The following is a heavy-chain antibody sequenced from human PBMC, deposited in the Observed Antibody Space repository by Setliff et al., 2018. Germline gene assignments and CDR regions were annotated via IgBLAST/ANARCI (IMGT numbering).Heavy chain of an antibody. D-gene: IGHD5-18*01. CDR3: AREGVDTRSSTDYRYYMDV. V-gene: IGHV1-69*05. CDR1: GGTFSSYG. J-gene: IGHJ6*03. CDR2: TIPSFGST. Sequence: SVKVSCKASGGTFSSYGISWVRQAPGQGLEWMGRTIPSFGSTNYAQKFQGRVTIITDESTSTAYMELSSLRTEDSAVYYCAREGVDTRSSTDYRYYMDVWGKGTTVTVSS.